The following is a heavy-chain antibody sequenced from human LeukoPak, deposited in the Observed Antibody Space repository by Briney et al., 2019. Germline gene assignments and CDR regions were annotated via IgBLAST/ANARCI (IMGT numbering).Heavy chain of an antibody. Sequence: ASVKVSCKASGGTFSSYAISWVRQAPGQGLEWMGGIIPSLGTANYAQKFKGRVTITADKSTSTAYMELSSLRSEDTAVYYCARDRIAVAGRKYYYYMDVWGKGTTVTVSS. CDR2: IIPSLGTA. D-gene: IGHD6-19*01. V-gene: IGHV1-69*06. J-gene: IGHJ6*03. CDR1: GGTFSSYA. CDR3: ARDRIAVAGRKYYYYMDV.